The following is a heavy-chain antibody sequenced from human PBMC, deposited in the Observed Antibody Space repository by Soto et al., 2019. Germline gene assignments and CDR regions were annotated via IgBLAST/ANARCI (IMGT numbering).Heavy chain of an antibody. D-gene: IGHD6-6*01. CDR2: ISGSGGST. J-gene: IGHJ4*02. Sequence: HPGGSLRLSCAASGFTFSSYAMSWVRQAPGKGLEWVSAISGSGGSTYYADSVKGRFTISRDNSKNTLYLQMNSLRAEDTAVYHCAKDVAARRGYFDYWGQGTLVTVS. CDR3: AKDVAARRGYFDY. CDR1: GFTFSSYA. V-gene: IGHV3-23*01.